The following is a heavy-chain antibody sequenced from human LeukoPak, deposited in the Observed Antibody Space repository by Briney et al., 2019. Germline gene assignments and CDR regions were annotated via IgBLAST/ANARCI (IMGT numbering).Heavy chain of an antibody. CDR3: SRGIPSGYSYVSYYFDY. D-gene: IGHD5-18*01. CDR2: ISSSSSTI. V-gene: IGHV3-48*01. J-gene: IGHJ4*02. Sequence: GSLRLSCAASGFTFSSYSMNWVRQAPGKGLEWVSYISSSSSTIYYADSVKGRFTISRDNAKNSLYLQMNSLKTEDTAVYYCSRGIPSGYSYVSYYFDYWGQGTQVTVSS. CDR1: GFTFSSYS.